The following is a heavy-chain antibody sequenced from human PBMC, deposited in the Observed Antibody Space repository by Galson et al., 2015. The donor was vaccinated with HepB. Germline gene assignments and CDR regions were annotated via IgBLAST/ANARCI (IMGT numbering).Heavy chain of an antibody. CDR1: GFTFSSYP. CDR3: AKDAAVRSGYYFDY. Sequence: SLRLSCAASGFTFSSYPMHWVRQAPGKGLEWVSVISGNGGRAYYADSVKGRFTISRDNSKNTLHLQMNSLRAEDTAVYYCAKDAAVRSGYYFDYWGQGTLVTVSS. J-gene: IGHJ4*02. D-gene: IGHD1-26*01. CDR2: ISGNGGRA. V-gene: IGHV3-23*01.